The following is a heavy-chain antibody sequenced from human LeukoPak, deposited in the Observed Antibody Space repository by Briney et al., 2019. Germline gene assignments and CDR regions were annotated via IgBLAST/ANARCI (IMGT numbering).Heavy chain of an antibody. CDR2: IYYSGST. CDR3: ARQKTGEDPDLGYCSGDGCYSFDY. CDR1: GGSISSYY. J-gene: IGHJ4*02. V-gene: IGHV4-59*01. D-gene: IGHD2-15*01. Sequence: SETLSLTCTVSGGSISSYYWSWIRQPPGKGLEWIGYIYYSGSTNYNPSLKSRVTISLDTSKNQFSLKLSSVTAADTAVYYCARQKTGEDPDLGYCSGDGCYSFDYWGQGTLVTVSS.